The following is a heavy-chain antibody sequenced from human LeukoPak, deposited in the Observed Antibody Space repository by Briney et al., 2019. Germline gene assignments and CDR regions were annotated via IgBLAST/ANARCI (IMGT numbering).Heavy chain of an antibody. CDR1: GASINTYH. J-gene: IGHJ3*02. CDR3: ARSAHSGFDI. CDR2: FYATEGT. D-gene: IGHD5-12*01. Sequence: SETLSPTCIMSGASINTYHWSWIRQSAGKGLEWIGRFYATEGTHYNPSLSSRATLSIDTSKNHFSLKLSSVTAADTAVYYCARSAHSGFDIWGQGTMVTVSS. V-gene: IGHV4-4*07.